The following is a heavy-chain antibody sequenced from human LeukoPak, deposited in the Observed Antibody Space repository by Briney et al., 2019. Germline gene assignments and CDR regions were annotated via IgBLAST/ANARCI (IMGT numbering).Heavy chain of an antibody. D-gene: IGHD6-19*01. CDR3: ARANFYSSGWYNWFDP. J-gene: IGHJ5*02. Sequence: PGGSARLYCAASGFTFSSYAMIWVRQAPGKGLEWVSGTNDSGGSTYYADSVKGRFTISRDNSKNTLYLQMNSLRAEDTAVYYCARANFYSSGWYNWFDPWGQGTLVTVSS. V-gene: IGHV3-23*01. CDR1: GFTFSSYA. CDR2: TNDSGGST.